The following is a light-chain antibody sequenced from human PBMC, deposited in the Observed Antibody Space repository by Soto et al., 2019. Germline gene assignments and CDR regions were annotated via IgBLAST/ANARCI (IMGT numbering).Light chain of an antibody. J-gene: IGKJ4*01. CDR3: QQRPNWPLT. CDR1: QSISSP. Sequence: EIVLTQSPATLSLSPGERATLSCRASQSISSPLVWYQQKLGQAPRLLISDASNRATGIPARFSGSGSGTDFTLTISSLEPEDFAVYYCQQRPNWPLTFGGGTRVEIK. V-gene: IGKV3-11*01. CDR2: DAS.